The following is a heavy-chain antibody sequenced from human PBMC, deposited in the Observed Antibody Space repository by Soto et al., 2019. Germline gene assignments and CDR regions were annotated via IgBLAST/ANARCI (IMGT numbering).Heavy chain of an antibody. CDR3: ARGGAVVAASPDTYNRFDP. J-gene: IGHJ5*02. CDR1: GDSVSSNSAA. D-gene: IGHD2-15*01. V-gene: IGHV6-1*01. CDR2: TYYRSKWYN. Sequence: SQALSLTCAIAGDSVSSNSAAWNWIRQSPSRGLEWLGRTYYRSKWYNDYAVSVKSRITINPDTSKNQFSLQLNSVTPEYTSVNYCARGGAVVAASPDTYNRFDPWGQGTLVTVSS.